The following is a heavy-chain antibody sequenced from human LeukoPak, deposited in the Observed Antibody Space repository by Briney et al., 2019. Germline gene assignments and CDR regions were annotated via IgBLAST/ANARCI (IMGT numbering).Heavy chain of an antibody. J-gene: IGHJ4*02. CDR2: ISYDGSNK. V-gene: IGHV3-30-3*01. D-gene: IGHD3-22*01. Sequence: GGSLRLSCAASGFTFSSYAMHWVRQAPGKGLEWVAVISYDGSNKYYADSVKGRFTISRDNSKNTLYLQMNSLRAEDTAVYYCARVLVLTLSSGHTGFDYWGQGTLVTVSS. CDR1: GFTFSSYA. CDR3: ARVLVLTLSSGHTGFDY.